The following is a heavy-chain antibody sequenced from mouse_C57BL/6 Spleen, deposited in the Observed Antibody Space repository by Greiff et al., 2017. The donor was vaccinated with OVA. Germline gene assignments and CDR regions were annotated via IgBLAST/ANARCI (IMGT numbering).Heavy chain of an antibody. CDR3: ARLTGTYYFDY. J-gene: IGHJ2*01. CDR1: GYSITSGYY. CDR2: ISYDGSN. Sequence: VQLKESGPGLVKPSQSLSLTCSVTGYSITSGYYWNWIRQFPGNKLEWMGYISYDGSNNYNPSLKNRISITRDTSKNQFFLKLNSVTTEDTATYYCARLTGTYYFDYWGQGTTLTVSS. V-gene: IGHV3-6*01. D-gene: IGHD4-1*01.